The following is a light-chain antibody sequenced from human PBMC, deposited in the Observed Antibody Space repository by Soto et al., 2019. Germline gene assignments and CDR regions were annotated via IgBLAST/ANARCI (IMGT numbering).Light chain of an antibody. J-gene: IGKJ1*01. CDR3: QQYNSYRWT. Sequence: DIQMTQSPSSLSASVGDRFTITCRASQGIRNDLGWYQQKPGKAPKLLIYDASSLESGVPSRFSGSGSGTEFTLTISSLQPDDFATYYCQQYNSYRWTFGQGTKVDIK. V-gene: IGKV1-17*01. CDR1: QGIRND. CDR2: DAS.